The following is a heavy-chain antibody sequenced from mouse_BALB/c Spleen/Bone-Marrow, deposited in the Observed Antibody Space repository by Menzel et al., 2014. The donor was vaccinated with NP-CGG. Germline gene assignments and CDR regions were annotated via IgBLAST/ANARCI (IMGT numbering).Heavy chain of an antibody. V-gene: IGHV5-6-3*01. J-gene: IGHJ2*01. CDR3: ARGLGY. Sequence: EVKLVESGGGLVQPGGSLKLSCAASGFTFSSYGMSWVRQTPDKRLELVATINTNGGNTYYPDSVKGRFTISRDNAKNTLYLQMSSLKSEDTAMYYCARGLGYWGQGTTLTVSS. CDR1: GFTFSSYG. CDR2: INTNGGNT.